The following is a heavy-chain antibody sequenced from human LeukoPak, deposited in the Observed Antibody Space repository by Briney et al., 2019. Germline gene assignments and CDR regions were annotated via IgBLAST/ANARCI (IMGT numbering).Heavy chain of an antibody. D-gene: IGHD3-10*01. CDR1: GGTFSSYA. J-gene: IGHJ2*01. Sequence: ASVKVSCKASGGTFSSYAISWVRQAPGKGLEWVSAVSDSGGNTYYADSVKGRFTISRDNSKNTLYLQMYSLRAEDTAVYYCAKEVRGYWSFDLWGRGTLVTVSS. CDR3: AKEVRGYWSFDL. V-gene: IGHV3-23*01. CDR2: VSDSGGNT.